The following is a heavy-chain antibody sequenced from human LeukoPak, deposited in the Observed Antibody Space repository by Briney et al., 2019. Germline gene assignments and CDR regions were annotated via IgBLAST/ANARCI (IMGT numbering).Heavy chain of an antibody. Sequence: VASVKVSCKASGYTFTSYDINWVRQATGQGLEWMGWMNPNSGNTGYAQKFQGRVTITRNTSISTAYMALSSLTSEDTAVYYCARGYCSNTSCAGHNWFDPWGRGTLVTVSS. D-gene: IGHD2-2*01. CDR3: ARGYCSNTSCAGHNWFDP. V-gene: IGHV1-8*03. CDR2: MNPNSGNT. CDR1: GYTFTSYD. J-gene: IGHJ5*02.